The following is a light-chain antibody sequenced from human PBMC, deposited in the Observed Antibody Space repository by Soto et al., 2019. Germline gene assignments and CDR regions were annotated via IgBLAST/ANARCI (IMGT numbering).Light chain of an antibody. CDR2: DVS. J-gene: IGLJ1*01. CDR3: SSYTSSSTDV. Sequence: QSALTQPASVSGSPGQSITISCTGTSSDVGGYNYVSWYQHHPGKVPKLMIYDVSNRPSGVSNRFSGSKSGNTASLTISGLQAEDEADYYCSSYTSSSTDVFGTGTKVTVL. CDR1: SSDVGGYNY. V-gene: IGLV2-14*01.